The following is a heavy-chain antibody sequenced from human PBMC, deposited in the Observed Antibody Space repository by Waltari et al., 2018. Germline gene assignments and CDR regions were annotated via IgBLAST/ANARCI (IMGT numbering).Heavy chain of an antibody. CDR2: IHDSGTA. CDR1: GGSMKSVY. CDR3: ARVPQYTYRAFDI. Sequence: QVQLQESGPGLVKPSETLSLTCSVSGGSMKSVYWSWLRQPPGKGLEGIAYIHDSGTANYNPSLKSRVTILIDTSKSQFSLQVTSVTAADTAVYYCARVPQYTYRAFDIWGQGTMVTVSS. V-gene: IGHV4-59*01. D-gene: IGHD5-18*01. J-gene: IGHJ3*02.